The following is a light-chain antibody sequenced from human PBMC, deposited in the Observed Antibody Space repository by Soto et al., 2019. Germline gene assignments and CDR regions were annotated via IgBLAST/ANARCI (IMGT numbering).Light chain of an antibody. CDR2: DVS. Sequence: QSALTQPASVSGSPGQSITISCTGSSSDVGGYNYVSWYQHHPGKAPKVMIYDVSNRPSGVSNRFSGSKSGNTASLTIYGLQAEDEADYYCSSYTSSTTVLFGGGTKLTVL. CDR3: SSYTSSTTVL. CDR1: SSDVGGYNY. J-gene: IGLJ2*01. V-gene: IGLV2-14*03.